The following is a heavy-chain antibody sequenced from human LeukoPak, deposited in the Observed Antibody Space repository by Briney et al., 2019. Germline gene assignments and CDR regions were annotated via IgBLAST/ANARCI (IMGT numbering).Heavy chain of an antibody. CDR3: ARASGGSCPDY. D-gene: IGHD2-15*01. J-gene: IGHJ4*02. V-gene: IGHV3-30*04. CDR2: ISYDGSNK. Sequence: PGGSLKLSCAASGFTFSSYAIHWVRQAPGKGLEWVTVISYDGSNKYYADSVKGRFTISRDNAKNSLYLQMNSLRAEDTAVYYCARASGGSCPDYWGQGTLVTVSS. CDR1: GFTFSSYA.